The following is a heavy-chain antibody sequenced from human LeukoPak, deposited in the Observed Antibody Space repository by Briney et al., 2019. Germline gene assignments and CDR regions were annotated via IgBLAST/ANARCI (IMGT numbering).Heavy chain of an antibody. D-gene: IGHD2-2*02. CDR1: GGSTSSTNYY. CDR3: ARHGRGDIVVVPAAIPDY. Sequence: SETLSLTCIVSGGSTSSTNYYWGWIRQPPGKGLEWIGCMYYTGGAYYNPSLKSRVTISVDTSKNQFSLKLTPVTAADTAVYYCARHGRGDIVVVPAAIPDYWGQGTLVTVSS. CDR2: MYYTGGA. V-gene: IGHV4-39*01. J-gene: IGHJ4*02.